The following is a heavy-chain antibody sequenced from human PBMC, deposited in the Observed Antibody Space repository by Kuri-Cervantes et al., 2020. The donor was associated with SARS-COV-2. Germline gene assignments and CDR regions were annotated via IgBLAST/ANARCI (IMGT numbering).Heavy chain of an antibody. CDR1: GYTFTGYY. CDR2: INPNSGGT. CDR3: ARETYLYSSGWFSNFDY. J-gene: IGHJ4*02. D-gene: IGHD6-19*01. Sequence: ASVKVSCKASGYTFTGYYMHWVRQAPGQGLEWMGWINPNSGGTNYAQEFQGRVTMTRDTSISTAYMELSRLRSDDTAVYYCARETYLYSSGWFSNFDYWGQGTLVTVSS. V-gene: IGHV1-2*02.